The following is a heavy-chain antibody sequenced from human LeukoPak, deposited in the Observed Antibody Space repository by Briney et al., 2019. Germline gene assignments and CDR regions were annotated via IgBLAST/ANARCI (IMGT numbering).Heavy chain of an antibody. Sequence: GGSLRLSCAASGFTFSSYGMHWVRQAPGKGLEWVAVISYDGSNKYYADSVKGRFTISRDNSKNTLYLQMNSLRAEDTAVYYCAAETYGDPTEYWGQGTLVTVSP. CDR3: AAETYGDPTEY. D-gene: IGHD4-17*01. J-gene: IGHJ4*02. CDR2: ISYDGSNK. CDR1: GFTFSSYG. V-gene: IGHV3-30*03.